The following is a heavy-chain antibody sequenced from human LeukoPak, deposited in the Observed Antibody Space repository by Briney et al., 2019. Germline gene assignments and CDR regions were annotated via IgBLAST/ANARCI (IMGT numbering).Heavy chain of an antibody. V-gene: IGHV3-23*01. CDR3: SKACGGIYWDY. J-gene: IGHJ4*02. D-gene: IGHD5-12*01. Sequence: PGGSLRLSCAASGFTYRKYWMSGVRQAPGKGLEWVSTITADGAYTYYADSVKGRFTISRDTSKSTLFLQMDTLGADDTAIYYPSKACGGIYWDYWGQGTLVTVSS. CDR2: ITADGAYT. CDR1: GFTYRKYW.